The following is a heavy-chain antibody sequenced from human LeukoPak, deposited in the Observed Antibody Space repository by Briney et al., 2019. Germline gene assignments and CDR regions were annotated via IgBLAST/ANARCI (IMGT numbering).Heavy chain of an antibody. Sequence: GESLKISRKTAGYSFTTYWIGWGRQMPGKGLEWMGMFFPGDSDTRKSPSFQDQVTLSADKSLTTAYLQWRSLRASDTALYYCARGPRAGNWNEALDYWGQGTLVTVSS. CDR3: ARGPRAGNWNEALDY. D-gene: IGHD1-1*01. J-gene: IGHJ4*02. CDR1: GYSFTTYW. CDR2: FFPGDSDT. V-gene: IGHV5-51*01.